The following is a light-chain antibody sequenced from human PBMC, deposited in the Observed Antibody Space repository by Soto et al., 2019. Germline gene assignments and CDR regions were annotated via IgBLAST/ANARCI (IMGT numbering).Light chain of an antibody. Sequence: EIVMTQSPATLSVSPGERATLSCRASQSISNLLAWYQQKPGQSPRLLIYGASSRATGIPVRFSGSGSGTEFTLTISSLQSEDFAVYYCQQYNNWPFITFGQGTRLEIK. CDR2: GAS. J-gene: IGKJ5*01. V-gene: IGKV3-15*01. CDR3: QQYNNWPFIT. CDR1: QSISNL.